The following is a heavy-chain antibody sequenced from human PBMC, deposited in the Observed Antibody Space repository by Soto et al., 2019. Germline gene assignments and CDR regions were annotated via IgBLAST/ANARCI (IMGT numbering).Heavy chain of an antibody. CDR1: GFTFSNHW. D-gene: IGHD6-19*01. CDR3: VDGMSGWHY. Sequence: QSGGSLRLSCAVSGFTFSNHWMHWVCQAPGKGLVWVSRISGDGTNTFYADSVRGRFTISRDNAKNTLYLEMSSLRAEDTAVYYCVDGMSGWHYWGQGALVTVSS. CDR2: ISGDGTNT. J-gene: IGHJ4*02. V-gene: IGHV3-74*01.